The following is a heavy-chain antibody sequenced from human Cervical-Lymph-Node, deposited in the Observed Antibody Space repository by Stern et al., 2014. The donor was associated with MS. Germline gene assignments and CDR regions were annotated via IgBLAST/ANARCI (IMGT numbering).Heavy chain of an antibody. D-gene: IGHD4-23*01. CDR3: TREHHGGNFAS. CDR2: IVPIFDKA. Sequence: VQLVESGAEVKKPGSSVKVSCKVSGASFSTNAISWVRQAPGQGLEWMGGIVPIFDKANYGQSFRGRVTITADESASTAYLDRSSLRSGDTAVYFCTREHHGGNFASWGQGTLVTVSS. V-gene: IGHV1-69*01. J-gene: IGHJ4*02. CDR1: GASFSTNA.